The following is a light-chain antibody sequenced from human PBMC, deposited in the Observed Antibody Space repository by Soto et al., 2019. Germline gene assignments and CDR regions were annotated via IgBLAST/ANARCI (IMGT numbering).Light chain of an antibody. CDR2: GAS. V-gene: IGKV3D-15*01. CDR3: QQYNNWPL. Sequence: EIVMTQSPATLSVSPGERATLSCRASQSVSSNLAWYQQKPGQAPRLLIYGASTRATGIPARFSGSGSGTEFTLTSSRLQSEDFAVYYCQQYNNWPLFGPGTKVDIK. J-gene: IGKJ3*01. CDR1: QSVSSN.